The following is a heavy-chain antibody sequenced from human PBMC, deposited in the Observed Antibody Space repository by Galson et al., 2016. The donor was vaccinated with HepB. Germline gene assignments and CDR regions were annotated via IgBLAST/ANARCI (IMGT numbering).Heavy chain of an antibody. D-gene: IGHD2-8*01. Sequence: SVKVSCKASGYTFTNYGITWVRQAPGQRLEWMGWISAGNDDTRYSQNFQDRVTITRDTSASTAYMELSSLTSEDTAVYYCARDRRLIWSDYWGPGTLVTVSS. CDR3: ARDRRLIWSDY. V-gene: IGHV1-3*01. CDR1: GYTFTNYG. CDR2: ISAGNDDT. J-gene: IGHJ4*02.